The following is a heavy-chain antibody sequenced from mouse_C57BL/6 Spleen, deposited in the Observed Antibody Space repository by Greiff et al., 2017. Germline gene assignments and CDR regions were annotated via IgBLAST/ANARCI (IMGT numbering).Heavy chain of an antibody. V-gene: IGHV1-64*01. CDR3: AGGDYGSSPDY. Sequence: QVQLQQPGAELVKPGASVKLSCKASGYTFTSYWMHWVKQRPGQGLEWIGMIHPNSGSTNYNEKFKSKATLTVDKSSSTAYMQRSSLTSEDSAVYYCAGGDYGSSPDYWGQGTTLTVSS. D-gene: IGHD1-1*01. CDR2: IHPNSGST. CDR1: GYTFTSYW. J-gene: IGHJ2*01.